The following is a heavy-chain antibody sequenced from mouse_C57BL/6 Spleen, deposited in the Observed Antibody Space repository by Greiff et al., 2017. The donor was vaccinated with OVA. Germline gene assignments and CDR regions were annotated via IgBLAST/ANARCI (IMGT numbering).Heavy chain of an antibody. CDR2: IRNKANGYTT. CDR3: ARYRNDYDGGWYFDV. Sequence: EVKLVESGGGLVQPGGSLSLSCAASGFTFTDYYMSWVRQPPGKALEWLGFIRNKANGYTTEYSASVKGRFTISRDNSHSTLYLQMNALRAEDSATYYCARYRNDYDGGWYFDVWGTGTTVTVSS. J-gene: IGHJ1*03. CDR1: GFTFTDYY. D-gene: IGHD2-4*01. V-gene: IGHV7-3*01.